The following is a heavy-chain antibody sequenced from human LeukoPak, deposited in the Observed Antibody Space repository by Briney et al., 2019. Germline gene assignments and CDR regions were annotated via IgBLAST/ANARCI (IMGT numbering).Heavy chain of an antibody. J-gene: IGHJ4*02. V-gene: IGHV1-46*01. D-gene: IGHD2/OR15-2a*01. CDR1: GYTFTSYC. CDR3: ARVGTTFEFDY. Sequence: ASVKVSCKASGYTFTSYCMHWVRQAPGQGLEWMGIINPSGSSTSYAQKFQGRVTMTRDTPTSTVYMELSSLRSEDTAVYYCARVGTTFEFDYWGQGTLVTVSS. CDR2: INPSGSST.